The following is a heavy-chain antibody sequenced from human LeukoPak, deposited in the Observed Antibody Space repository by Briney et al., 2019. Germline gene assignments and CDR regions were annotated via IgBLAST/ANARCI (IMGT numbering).Heavy chain of an antibody. V-gene: IGHV3-7*01. Sequence: GGSLRLSCAASGFTFSSYWMSWVRQAPGKGMEWVANIKQDGSEKYYVDSVKGRFTISRDNAKNSLYLQMNSLRAEDTAVYYCAELGITMIGGVWGKGTTVTISS. CDR1: GFTFSSYW. D-gene: IGHD3-10*02. CDR3: AELGITMIGGV. CDR2: IKQDGSEK. J-gene: IGHJ6*04.